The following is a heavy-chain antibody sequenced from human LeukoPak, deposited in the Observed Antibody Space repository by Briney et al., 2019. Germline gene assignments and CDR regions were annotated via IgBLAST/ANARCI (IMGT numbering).Heavy chain of an antibody. J-gene: IGHJ4*02. D-gene: IGHD3-3*01. CDR1: GVTFSGSA. V-gene: IGHV3-73*01. CDR2: IRSKANGYAT. CDR3: TSTIFGVAKGVY. Sequence: GGSLRLSCAASGVTFSGSAMHWVRQASGKGLEWVGRIRSKANGYATAYAASVKGGFTISRDDSKNTAYLQMNSLKTEDTAVYYCTSTIFGVAKGVYWGQGTLVTVSS.